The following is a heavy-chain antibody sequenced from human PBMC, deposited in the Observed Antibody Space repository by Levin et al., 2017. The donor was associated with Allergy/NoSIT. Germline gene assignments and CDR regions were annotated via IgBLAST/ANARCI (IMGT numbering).Heavy chain of an antibody. CDR1: GFTVSRNY. V-gene: IGHV3-53*01. CDR3: VRGGSMVTSDY. D-gene: IGHD4/OR15-4a*01. J-gene: IGHJ4*02. CDR2: IYSGGST. Sequence: LSLTCAASGFTVSRNYMSWVRQAPGKGLEWVSVIYSGGSTYYAASVTDRFTISRDNSKTPLYLQMNSLRAEATAVYYCVRGGSMVTSDYWGQGTLVTVSS.